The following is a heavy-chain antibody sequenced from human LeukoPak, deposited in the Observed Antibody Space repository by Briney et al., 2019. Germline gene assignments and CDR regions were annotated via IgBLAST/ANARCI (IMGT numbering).Heavy chain of an antibody. Sequence: GGSLRLSCAASAFTFSDYSMNWVRQAAGKGREWVASISSSSPYIYYTDSVKDRFTISRDNAKKSLYLQMNSLRAEDTAVYYCARDLVLRFLGHFGYWGQGTLVTVSS. CDR1: AFTFSDYS. J-gene: IGHJ4*02. CDR3: ARDLVLRFLGHFGY. CDR2: ISSSSPYI. V-gene: IGHV3-21*04. D-gene: IGHD3-3*01.